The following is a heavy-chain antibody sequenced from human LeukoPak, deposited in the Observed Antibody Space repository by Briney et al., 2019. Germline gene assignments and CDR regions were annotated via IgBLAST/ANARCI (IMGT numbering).Heavy chain of an antibody. J-gene: IGHJ4*02. CDR2: IRSKANSYAT. CDR3: TRGYCSGGSCYFDY. CDR1: GFTFSGSA. D-gene: IGHD2-15*01. Sequence: PGGSLRLSCAASGFTFSGSAMHWVRQASGKGLEWVGRIRSKANSYATAYAASVKGRFTISRDDSKNTAYLQMNSLKTEDTAVYYCTRGYCSGGSCYFDYWGQGTLVTVSS. V-gene: IGHV3-73*01.